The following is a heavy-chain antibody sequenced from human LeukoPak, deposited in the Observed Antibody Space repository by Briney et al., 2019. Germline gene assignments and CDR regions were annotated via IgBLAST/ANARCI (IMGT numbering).Heavy chain of an antibody. Sequence: GGSLRLSCAASGFTFSGSAMHWVRQASGKGLEWVGRISSKANSYATAYAASVKGRFTISRDDSKNTAYLQMNSLKTEDTAVYYCTRGEEYYYDSSGPPNMDYWGQGTLVTVSS. J-gene: IGHJ4*02. V-gene: IGHV3-73*01. CDR1: GFTFSGSA. CDR3: TRGEEYYYDSSGPPNMDY. CDR2: ISSKANSYAT. D-gene: IGHD3-22*01.